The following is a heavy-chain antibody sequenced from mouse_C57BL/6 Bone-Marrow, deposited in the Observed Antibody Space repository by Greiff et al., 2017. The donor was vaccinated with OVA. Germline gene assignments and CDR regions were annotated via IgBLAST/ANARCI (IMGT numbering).Heavy chain of an antibody. Sequence: QVQLQQPGAELVKPGASVKLSCKASGYTFTSYWMQWVKQRPGQGLEWIGEIDPSDSYTNYNQKFKGKATLTVDTSSSTAYMQLSSLTSEDSAVYYCARPPYYYGSSYDWYFDVWGTGTTVTVSS. J-gene: IGHJ1*03. D-gene: IGHD1-1*01. CDR2: IDPSDSYT. V-gene: IGHV1-50*01. CDR3: ARPPYYYGSSYDWYFDV. CDR1: GYTFTSYW.